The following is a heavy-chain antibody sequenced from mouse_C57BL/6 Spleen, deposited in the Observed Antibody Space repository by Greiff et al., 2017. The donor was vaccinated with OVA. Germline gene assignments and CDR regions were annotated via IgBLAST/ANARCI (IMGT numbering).Heavy chain of an antibody. V-gene: IGHV1-74*01. CDR1: FYTFPSSW. CDR3: AIYYDGYYRD. J-gene: IGHJ3*01. CDR2: IHPSDSDT. Sequence: VPLQPSFAALFLPFSSVPVSFQSSFYTFPSSWLPLLTQRPCPCLAWIGRIHPSDSDTNYNQKFKGKATLTVDKSSSTAYMQLSSLKAEDAEVYYSAIYYDGYYRDWGQGTLVTVSA. D-gene: IGHD2-3*01.